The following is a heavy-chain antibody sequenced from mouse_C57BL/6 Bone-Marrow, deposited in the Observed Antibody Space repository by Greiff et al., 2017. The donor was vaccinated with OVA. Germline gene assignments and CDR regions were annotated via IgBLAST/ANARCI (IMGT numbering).Heavy chain of an antibody. D-gene: IGHD1-1*01. V-gene: IGHV1-80*01. CDR3: ARGKNYYYGSSYGY. J-gene: IGHJ2*01. CDR1: GYAFSSYW. Sequence: QVQLKQSGAELVKPGASVKISCKASGYAFSSYWMNWVKQRPGKGLEWIGQIYPGDGDTNYNGKFKGKATLTADKSSSTAYMQLSSLTSEDSAVYFCARGKNYYYGSSYGYWGQGTTLTVSS. CDR2: IYPGDGDT.